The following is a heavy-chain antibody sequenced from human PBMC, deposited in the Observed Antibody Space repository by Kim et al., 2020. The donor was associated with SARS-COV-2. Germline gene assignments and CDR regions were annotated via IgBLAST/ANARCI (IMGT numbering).Heavy chain of an antibody. J-gene: IGHJ3*02. Sequence: GGSLRLSCAASGFTFSSYGMHWVRQAPGKGLEWVAVIWYDGSNKYYADSVKGRFTISRDNSKNTLYLQMNSLRAEDTAVYYCARADRGYSYGYDAFDIWGQGTMVTVSS. CDR2: IWYDGSNK. CDR3: ARADRGYSYGYDAFDI. D-gene: IGHD5-18*01. CDR1: GFTFSSYG. V-gene: IGHV3-33*01.